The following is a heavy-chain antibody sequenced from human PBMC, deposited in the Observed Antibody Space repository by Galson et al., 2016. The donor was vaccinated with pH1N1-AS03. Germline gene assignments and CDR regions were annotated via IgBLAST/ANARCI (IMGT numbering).Heavy chain of an antibody. CDR3: ARAGREECRSTSFKSYHYYYGMDV. CDR1: GGTFSNYA. D-gene: IGHD2-2*01. V-gene: IGHV1-69*06. J-gene: IGHJ6*02. CDR2: ITPIFGTT. Sequence: SVKVSCKASGGTFSNYAFNWVRLAPGQGLEWMGGITPIFGTTKYAQKFQGRVTITADKSTNTADMELRSLRSEDTALYYCARAGREECRSTSFKSYHYYYGMDVWGQGTTVIVSS.